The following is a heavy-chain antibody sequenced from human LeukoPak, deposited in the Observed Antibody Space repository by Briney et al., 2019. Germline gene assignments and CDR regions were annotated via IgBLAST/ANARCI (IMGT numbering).Heavy chain of an antibody. CDR2: INSDGSST. Sequence: PGGSLRLSCAASGFTFSSYWMHWVRQAPGKGLVWVSRINSDGSSTSYADSVKGRFTISRDNAKNTLYLQMNSLRAEDTAVYYCGRDGYVSSGYPFDYWGKGTLVTVSS. J-gene: IGHJ4*02. CDR3: GRDGYVSSGYPFDY. V-gene: IGHV3-74*01. D-gene: IGHD3-22*01. CDR1: GFTFSSYW.